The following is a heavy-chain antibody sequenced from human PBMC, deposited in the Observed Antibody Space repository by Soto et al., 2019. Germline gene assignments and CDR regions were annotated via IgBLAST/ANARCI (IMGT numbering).Heavy chain of an antibody. Sequence: PGWSLRLSCAASGFTFNNYAMTWVRQAPGKGLEWVSAISGGGDTTSYADSVKGRFTVSRDGSKNTLYLQMSSLRAEDTALYYCAMTSGGPLVFDYWGQGTLVTVSS. D-gene: IGHD2-15*01. J-gene: IGHJ4*02. CDR1: GFTFNNYA. CDR2: ISGGGDTT. CDR3: AMTSGGPLVFDY. V-gene: IGHV3-23*01.